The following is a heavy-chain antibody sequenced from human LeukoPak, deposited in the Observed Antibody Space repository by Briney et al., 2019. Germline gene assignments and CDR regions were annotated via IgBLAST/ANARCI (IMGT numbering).Heavy chain of an antibody. J-gene: IGHJ4*02. CDR1: GFTFSSYA. CDR3: AKDRSYYDSSGYPTNFDY. CDR2: ISVSGGST. Sequence: GGSLRLSCEASGFTFSSYAMSWVRQAPGKGLEWVSAISVSGGSTYYADSVKGRFTISRDNSKNTLYLQMNSLRAEDTAVYYCAKDRSYYDSSGYPTNFDYWGQGTLVTVSS. D-gene: IGHD3-22*01. V-gene: IGHV3-23*01.